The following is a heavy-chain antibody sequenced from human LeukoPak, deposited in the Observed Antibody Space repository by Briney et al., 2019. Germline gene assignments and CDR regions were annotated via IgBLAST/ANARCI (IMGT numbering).Heavy chain of an antibody. D-gene: IGHD3-9*01. V-gene: IGHV3-21*01. Sequence: GRSLRLSCTASGFTFSSYSMNWVRQAPGKGLEWVSSISSSSSYIYYADSVKGRFTISRDNAKNSLYLQMNSLRAEDTAVYYCARDYSTGYGYFDWLYYYMDVWGKGTTVTVSS. CDR2: ISSSSSYI. CDR1: GFTFSSYS. J-gene: IGHJ6*03. CDR3: ARDYSTGYGYFDWLYYYMDV.